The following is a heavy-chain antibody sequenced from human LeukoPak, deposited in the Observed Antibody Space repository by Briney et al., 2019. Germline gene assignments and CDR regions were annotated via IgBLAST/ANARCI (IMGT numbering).Heavy chain of an antibody. Sequence: SETLSLTCTVSGGSISSYYCSWVRQPAGEGLEWIGRIFTSGSTNYNPSLKGRVTMSVDTSKNQFSLKLTSVTAAGTAVYYCARDRDSGTSSNRYFFDYWGQGTLVTVSS. CDR2: IFTSGST. J-gene: IGHJ4*02. CDR3: ARDRDSGTSSNRYFFDY. CDR1: GGSISSYY. V-gene: IGHV4-4*07. D-gene: IGHD1-26*01.